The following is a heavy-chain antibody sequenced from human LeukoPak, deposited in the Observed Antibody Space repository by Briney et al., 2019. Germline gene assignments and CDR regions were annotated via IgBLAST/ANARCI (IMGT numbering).Heavy chain of an antibody. CDR1: GGSISSYY. Sequence: SETLSLTCTVSGGSISSYYWSWIRQPPGKGLEWIGYIYYSGSTNYSPSLKSRVTISVDTSKNQFSLKLSSVTAADTAVYYCARLSGSYLDYYYGMDVWGQGTTVTVSS. V-gene: IGHV4-59*01. CDR3: ARLSGSYLDYYYGMDV. CDR2: IYYSGST. D-gene: IGHD1-26*01. J-gene: IGHJ6*02.